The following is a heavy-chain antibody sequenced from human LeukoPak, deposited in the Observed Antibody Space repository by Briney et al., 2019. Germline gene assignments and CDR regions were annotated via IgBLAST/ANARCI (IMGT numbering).Heavy chain of an antibody. D-gene: IGHD5-12*01. V-gene: IGHV1-69*04. CDR1: GGTFSSYA. J-gene: IGHJ5*02. CDR3: ARQSGYDYPPILT. Sequence: SVKVSCKASGGTFSSYAISWVRQAPGQGLEWMGRIIPILGIANYAQKFQGRVTMTTDTSTSTAYMELRSLRSDDTAVYYCARQSGYDYPPILTWGQGTLVTVSS. CDR2: IIPILGIA.